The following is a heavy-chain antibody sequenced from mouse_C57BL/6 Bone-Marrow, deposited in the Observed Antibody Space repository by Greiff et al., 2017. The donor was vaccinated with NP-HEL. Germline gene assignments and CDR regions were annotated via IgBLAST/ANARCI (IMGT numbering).Heavy chain of an antibody. D-gene: IGHD2-2*01. V-gene: IGHV6-3*01. J-gene: IGHJ3*01. Sequence: EVKVVESGGGLVQPGGSMKLSCVASGFTFSNYWMNWVRQSPEKGLEWVAQIRLKSDNYATHYAESVKGRFTISRDDSKSSVYLQMNNLRAEDTGIYYCTEEVTTGDWGQGTLVTVSA. CDR1: GFTFSNYW. CDR3: TEEVTTGD. CDR2: IRLKSDNYAT.